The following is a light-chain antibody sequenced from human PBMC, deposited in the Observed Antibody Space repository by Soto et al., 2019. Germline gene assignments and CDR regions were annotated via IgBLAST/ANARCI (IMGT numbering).Light chain of an antibody. Sequence: ALTQPASVSGSPGQSITISCTGTSSDIGGYKYVSWYQQHPGKVPKLLIYDVNNRPSGVSDRFSGSKSGNTASLTISGLQAEDEAEYYCCSYTSSTSLIFGGGTKLTVL. CDR1: SSDIGGYKY. V-gene: IGLV2-14*03. J-gene: IGLJ2*01. CDR2: DVN. CDR3: CSYTSSTSLI.